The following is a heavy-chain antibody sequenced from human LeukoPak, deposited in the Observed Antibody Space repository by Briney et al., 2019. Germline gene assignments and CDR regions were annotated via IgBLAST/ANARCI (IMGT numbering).Heavy chain of an antibody. Sequence: GSLRLSCTASGFAFSSYAMAWVRQAPGKGLEWLSYISSSSKINYADSVKGRFTISRDNAKNSLYLQMISLRDEDTAVYYCARSANPGVHDFDPWGQGTLVTVSS. CDR2: ISSSSKI. CDR3: ARSANPGVHDFDP. CDR1: GFAFSSYA. V-gene: IGHV3-48*02. J-gene: IGHJ5*02. D-gene: IGHD6-6*01.